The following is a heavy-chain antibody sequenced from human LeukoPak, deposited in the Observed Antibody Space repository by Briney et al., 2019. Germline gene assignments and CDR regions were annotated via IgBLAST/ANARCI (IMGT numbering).Heavy chain of an antibody. V-gene: IGHV1-46*01. J-gene: IGHJ4*02. CDR2: INPSGGST. Sequence: APVKVSCKASGYTFTSYYMHWVRQAPGQGLEWMGIINPSGGSTSYAQKFQGRVTMTRDTSTSTVYMELSSLRSEDTAVYYCARDPSGYCSGGSCYSDPHFDYWGQGTLVTVSS. D-gene: IGHD2-15*01. CDR1: GYTFTSYY. CDR3: ARDPSGYCSGGSCYSDPHFDY.